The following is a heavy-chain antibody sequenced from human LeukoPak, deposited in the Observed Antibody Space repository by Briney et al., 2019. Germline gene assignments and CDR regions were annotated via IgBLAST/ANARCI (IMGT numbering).Heavy chain of an antibody. CDR1: GGSISSGSYY. J-gene: IGHJ6*03. CDR2: IYTSGST. V-gene: IGHV4-61*02. D-gene: IGHD3-10*01. Sequence: SETLSLTCTVSGGSISSGSYYWSWIRQPAGKGLEWIGRIYTSGSTNYNPSLKGRVTISVDTSKNQFSLKLSSVTAADTAVYYCACELLWFGESLDYYYYMDVWGKGTTVTVSS. CDR3: ACELLWFGESLDYYYYMDV.